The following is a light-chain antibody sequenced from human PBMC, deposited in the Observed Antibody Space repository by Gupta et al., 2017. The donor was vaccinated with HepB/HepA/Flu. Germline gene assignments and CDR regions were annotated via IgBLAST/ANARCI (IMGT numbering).Light chain of an antibody. CDR3: QQNYRNTPIT. CDR1: QNINSN. CDR2: YTS. Sequence: IQVIQSPFSLSASVGDTVTITCRASQNINSNLNWYQKQPGRAPKLLIYYTSSLQNVVPSTCCGGGFGRKYTTLTSNMQHEDYATYYCQQNYRNTPITFGQGTRLDIK. J-gene: IGKJ5*01. V-gene: IGKV1-39*01.